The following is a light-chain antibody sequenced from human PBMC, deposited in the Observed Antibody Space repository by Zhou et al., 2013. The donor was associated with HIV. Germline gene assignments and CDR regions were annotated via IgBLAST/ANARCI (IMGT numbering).Light chain of an antibody. J-gene: IGKJ2*01. CDR1: QSLSSSY. V-gene: IGKV3-20*01. CDR3: QQYGSSSYT. CDR2: GAS. Sequence: EIVLTQSPGTLSLSPGERATLSCRASQSLSSSYLAWYQQKPGQAPRLLIYGASSRATGIPDRFSGSGSGTDFTLTISRLEPEDFAVYYCQQYGSSSYTFGQGPSWRSN.